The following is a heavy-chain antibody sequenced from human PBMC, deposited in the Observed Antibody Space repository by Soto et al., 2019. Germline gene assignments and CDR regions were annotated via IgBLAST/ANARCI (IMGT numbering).Heavy chain of an antibody. CDR3: TTDPTGGWFDP. J-gene: IGHJ5*02. Sequence: PGGSLRLSCAASGFTFRSYWMSWVRQAPGKGLEWVGRIKSKTDGGTTDYAAPVKGRFTISRDDSKNTLYLQINSLKIEDTALYYCTTDPTGGWFDPWGQGTLVTVSS. D-gene: IGHD4-17*01. V-gene: IGHV3-15*01. CDR2: IKSKTDGGTT. CDR1: GFTFRSYW.